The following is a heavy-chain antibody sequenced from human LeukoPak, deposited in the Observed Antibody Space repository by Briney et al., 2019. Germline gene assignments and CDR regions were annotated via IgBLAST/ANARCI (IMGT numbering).Heavy chain of an antibody. D-gene: IGHD3-22*01. CDR3: ARGRYYNNSVYYSFNY. V-gene: IGHV3-23*01. J-gene: IGHJ4*02. Sequence: GGSLRLSCAASGFTFSSYAMSWVRQAPGMGLAWVSAISGSGGSTYYADSVKGRFTISRDTSKNTLYLQMNSLRAEDTAVYYCARGRYYNNSVYYSFNYWGQGPLAPVSS. CDR2: ISGSGGST. CDR1: GFTFSSYA.